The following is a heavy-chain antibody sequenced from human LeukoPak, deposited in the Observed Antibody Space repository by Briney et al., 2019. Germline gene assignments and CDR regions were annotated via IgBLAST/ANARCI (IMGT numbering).Heavy chain of an antibody. V-gene: IGHV3-33*05. Sequence: PGGSLRLSCAASGFTFSSFGMHWVRQAPGQGLEWVALISYDGSYKYFADSVKGRFTISRDNSKNTLYLQMNSLRAEDTAVYYCARGDGHYRYWGQGTLVTVSS. D-gene: IGHD5-24*01. CDR2: ISYDGSYK. CDR3: ARGDGHYRY. J-gene: IGHJ4*02. CDR1: GFTFSSFG.